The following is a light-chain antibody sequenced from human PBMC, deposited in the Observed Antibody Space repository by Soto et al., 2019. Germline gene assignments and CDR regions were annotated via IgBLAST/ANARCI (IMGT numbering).Light chain of an antibody. J-gene: IGLJ2*01. CDR2: EVS. V-gene: IGLV2-8*01. CDR1: SSDVGGYNY. Sequence: QSALTQPPSASGSPGQSVTISCTGTSSDVGGYNYVSWYQQHPGKAPKLMIYEVSKRPSGVPDRFSGSKSGNTASLTVSGLQAEDEAAYYCSSYAGSNNFGVVFGGGTKLTVL. CDR3: SSYAGSNNFGVV.